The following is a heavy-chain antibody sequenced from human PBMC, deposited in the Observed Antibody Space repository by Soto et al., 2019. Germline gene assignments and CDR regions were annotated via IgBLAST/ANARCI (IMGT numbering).Heavy chain of an antibody. CDR3: ASSTSPYYYYGMDV. CDR2: INHSGST. J-gene: IGHJ6*02. V-gene: IGHV4-34*01. Sequence: PLETLSLTCAVYGGSFSGYYWSWIRQPPGKGLEWIGEINHSGSTNYNPSLKSRVTISVDTSKNQFSLKLSSVTAADTAVYYCASSTSPYYYYGMDVWGQGTTVTVSS. D-gene: IGHD2-2*01. CDR1: GGSFSGYY.